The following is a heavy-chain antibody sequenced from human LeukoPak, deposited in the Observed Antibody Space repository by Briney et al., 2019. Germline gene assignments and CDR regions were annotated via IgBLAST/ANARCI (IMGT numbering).Heavy chain of an antibody. J-gene: IGHJ4*02. CDR1: GFTFSSYA. Sequence: PGGSLRLSCAASGFTFSSYAMSWVRQAPGKGLEWVSAISGSGGSTYYADSVKGRFTISRDNSKNTLYLQMNSLRAEDTAVYYCAKDTLKYCSSTSCYSNWGQGTLVTVSS. D-gene: IGHD2-2*01. CDR3: AKDTLKYCSSTSCYSN. V-gene: IGHV3-23*01. CDR2: ISGSGGST.